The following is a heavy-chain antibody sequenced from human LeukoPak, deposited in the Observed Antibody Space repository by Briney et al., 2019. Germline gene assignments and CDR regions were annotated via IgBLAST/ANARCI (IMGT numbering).Heavy chain of an antibody. Sequence: PGGSLRLSCAASGFTLSRSWMTWVRQAPGKGLEWVVNIKEDGSDKYYVDSVKGRFTISRDNAKNLLFLQMNSLRAEDTAVYYCARGSGNYDYWGQGTLVTVSS. D-gene: IGHD6-19*01. CDR3: ARGSGNYDY. CDR1: GFTLSRSW. J-gene: IGHJ4*02. CDR2: IKEDGSDK. V-gene: IGHV3-7*01.